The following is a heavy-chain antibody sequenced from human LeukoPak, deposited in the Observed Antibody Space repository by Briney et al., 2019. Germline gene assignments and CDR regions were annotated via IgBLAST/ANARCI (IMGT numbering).Heavy chain of an antibody. CDR3: ARDYKYAFDN. Sequence: GGSLRLSCAASGFTFSDYSMNWVRQAPGKGLEWISYIGIDSGNTNYADSVKGRFTISGDRAKNSLYLQMNSLRVEDTAVYYCARDYKYAFDNWGQGTLVTVSS. D-gene: IGHD5-24*01. J-gene: IGHJ4*02. CDR1: GFTFSDYS. V-gene: IGHV3-48*01. CDR2: IGIDSGNT.